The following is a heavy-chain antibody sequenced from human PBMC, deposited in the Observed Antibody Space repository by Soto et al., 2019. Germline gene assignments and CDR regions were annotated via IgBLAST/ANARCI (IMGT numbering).Heavy chain of an antibody. CDR2: ISGSSRST. Sequence: PGGSLRLSCAAFGFTFSSYGINWVRQAPGKGLAWVSSISGSSRSTDFADSVKGRFTISRDNAKNLVYLQMNSLRAEDTAIYFWGGDYGFGGLWGMDVWGKGTTVTVSS. D-gene: IGHD3-10*01. J-gene: IGHJ6*04. CDR1: GFTFSSYG. CDR3: GGDYGFGGLWGMDV. V-gene: IGHV3-21*06.